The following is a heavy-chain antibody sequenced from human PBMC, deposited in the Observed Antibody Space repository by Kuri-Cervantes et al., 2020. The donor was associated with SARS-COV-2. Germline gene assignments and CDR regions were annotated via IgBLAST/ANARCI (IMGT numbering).Heavy chain of an antibody. CDR2: IYYSGST. D-gene: IGHD3-3*01. V-gene: IGHV4-31*02. J-gene: IGHJ4*02. CDR3: ARAQETTIYGVVAEFDY. CDR1: GYSISSGYY. Sequence: SCAVSGYSISSGYYWGWIRQPPGKGLEWIGYIYYSGSTSYNSSLKSRVTISVDTSKNQFSLKLSSVTAADTAVYYCARAQETTIYGVVAEFDYWGQGTLVTVSS.